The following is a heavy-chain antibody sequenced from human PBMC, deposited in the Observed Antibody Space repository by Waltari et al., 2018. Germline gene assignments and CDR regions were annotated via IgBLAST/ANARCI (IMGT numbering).Heavy chain of an antibody. CDR2: IIPTFGTA. V-gene: IGHV1-69*01. CDR3: ASGPGIPQDYYDSRGYYPY. D-gene: IGHD3-22*01. J-gene: IGHJ4*02. Sequence: QVQLVQSGAEVKKPGYSVKVCCKAYGGTFSSYAISGVRQAPGQGLEWMGGIIPTFGTANYAQKFLGRVTITADESTSTAYMGLSSLRSEDTAVYYCASGPGIPQDYYDSRGYYPYWGQGPLVTVSS. CDR1: GGTFSSYA.